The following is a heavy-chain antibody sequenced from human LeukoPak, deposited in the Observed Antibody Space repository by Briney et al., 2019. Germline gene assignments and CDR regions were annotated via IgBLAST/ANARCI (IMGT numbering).Heavy chain of an antibody. D-gene: IGHD5-18*01. CDR3: ARDISGYSYGYYYYYGMDV. Sequence: PGGSLRLSCAASGFTFSSYWMSWVRQAPGKGLEWVSYISSSGSTIYYADSVKGRFTISRDNAKNSLYLQMNSLRAEDTAVYYCARDISGYSYGYYYYYGMDVWGQGTTVTVSS. J-gene: IGHJ6*02. CDR2: ISSSGSTI. CDR1: GFTFSSYW. V-gene: IGHV3-48*04.